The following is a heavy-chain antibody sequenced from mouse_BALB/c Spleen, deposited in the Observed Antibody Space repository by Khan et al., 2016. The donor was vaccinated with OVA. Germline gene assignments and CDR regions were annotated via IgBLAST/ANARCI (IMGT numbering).Heavy chain of an antibody. V-gene: IGHV2-9*02. CDR3: ARREDI. D-gene: IGHD1-3*01. Sequence: QVQLKESGPGLVAPSQSLSITCTVSGFSFTSYGVHWVRQPPGKGLEWLGVIWAGGSTNYNSALLSRLLIRKYTSKRPVFLKMNSVQTDDTAMYYCARREDIWGQGTTLTVSS. CDR2: IWAGGST. CDR1: GFSFTSYG. J-gene: IGHJ2*01.